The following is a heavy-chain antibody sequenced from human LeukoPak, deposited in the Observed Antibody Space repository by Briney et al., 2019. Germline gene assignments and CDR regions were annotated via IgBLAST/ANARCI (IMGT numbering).Heavy chain of an antibody. CDR1: GYTFTSYG. CDR2: INPNSGGP. V-gene: IGHV1-2*02. D-gene: IGHD1-1*01. Sequence: GASVKVSCKASGYTFTSYGISWVRQAPGQGLEWMGWINPNSGGPNYAQKFQGRVTMTRDTSISTAYMELSRLRSDDTAVYYCARDLGTTGTTDYWGQGTLVTVSS. J-gene: IGHJ4*02. CDR3: ARDLGTTGTTDY.